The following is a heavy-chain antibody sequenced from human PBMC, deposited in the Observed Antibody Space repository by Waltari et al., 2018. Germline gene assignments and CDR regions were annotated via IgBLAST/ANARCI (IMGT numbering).Heavy chain of an antibody. CDR1: GGSISSYNYF. J-gene: IGHJ4*02. CDR3: ATGGRPDY. D-gene: IGHD2-8*02. V-gene: IGHV4-39*01. Sequence: QLQLQESGPGLVKPSETLSLTCTVSGGSISSYNYFWGWIRQPPGKGLEWIGNIFHSGGTYYNPSLKSRVTISVDTSKNQFSLKLSSVTAADTAVYYCATGGRPDYWGQGTLVTVSS. CDR2: IFHSGGT.